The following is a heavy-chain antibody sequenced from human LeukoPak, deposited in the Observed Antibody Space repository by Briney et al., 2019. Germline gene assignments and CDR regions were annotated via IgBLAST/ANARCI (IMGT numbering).Heavy chain of an antibody. CDR1: GFSFSSHA. V-gene: IGHV3-30*04. CDR2: ISYDGSNK. CDR3: ARDARYYFDY. J-gene: IGHJ4*02. Sequence: PGGSLRLSCAASGFSFSSHAMHWVRQAPGKGLEWVAVISYDGSNKYYADSVKGRFTISRDNSKNTLYLQMNSLRAEDTAVYYCARDARYYFDYWGQGTLVTVSS.